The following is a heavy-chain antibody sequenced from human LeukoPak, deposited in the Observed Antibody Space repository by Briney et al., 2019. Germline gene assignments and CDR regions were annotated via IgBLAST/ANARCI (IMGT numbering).Heavy chain of an antibody. CDR1: GYSISSGYY. J-gene: IGHJ5*02. V-gene: IGHV4-38-2*02. CDR2: IYHSGST. CDR3: ARDVTGDNWFDP. Sequence: KPSETLSLTCTVSGYSISSGYYWGWIRQPPGKGLEWIGSIYHSGSTYYNPSLKSRVTISVDTSKNQFSLKLSSVTAADTAVYYCARDVTGDNWFDPWGQGTLVTVSS. D-gene: IGHD1-26*01.